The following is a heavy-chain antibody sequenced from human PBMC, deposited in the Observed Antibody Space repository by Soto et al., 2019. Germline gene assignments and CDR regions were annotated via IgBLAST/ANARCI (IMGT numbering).Heavy chain of an antibody. Sequence: GGSLRLSCAASVFTFDDYAMHWVRQAPGKGLEWVSGISWNSGSIGYADSVKGRFTISRDNAKNSLYLQMNSLRAEDTALYYCAKDISGSVNYYDSSEVYFDYWGQGTLVTVSS. CDR3: AKDISGSVNYYDSSEVYFDY. V-gene: IGHV3-9*01. D-gene: IGHD3-22*01. CDR1: VFTFDDYA. J-gene: IGHJ4*02. CDR2: ISWNSGSI.